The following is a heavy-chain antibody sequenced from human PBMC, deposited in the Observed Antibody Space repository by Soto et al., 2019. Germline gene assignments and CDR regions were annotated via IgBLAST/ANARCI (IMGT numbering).Heavy chain of an antibody. CDR1: VYTFTSYG. CDR3: ASVEWNWFDP. CDR2: ISAYNGNT. V-gene: IGHV1-18*01. Sequence: ASGKVSCKASVYTFTSYGISWVRQAPGQGLEWMGWISAYNGNTNYAQKLQGRVTMTTDTSTSTAYMELRSLRSDDTAVYYCASVEWNWFDPWGQGTLVTVSS. J-gene: IGHJ5*02. D-gene: IGHD3-3*01.